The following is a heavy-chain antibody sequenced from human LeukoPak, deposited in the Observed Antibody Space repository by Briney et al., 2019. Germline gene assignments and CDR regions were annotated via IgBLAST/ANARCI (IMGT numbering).Heavy chain of an antibody. CDR1: GGSISSYY. V-gene: IGHV4-59*12. CDR2: IYYSGSP. J-gene: IGHJ4*02. Sequence: NPSETLSLTCTVSGGSISSYYWSWIRQPPGKGLEWIGYIYYSGSPNYNPSLKSRVTISVDKSRNHFSLNLSSVTAADTAVYYCARVNINNWHSCDYWGQGTLVAVSS. CDR3: ARVNINNWHSCDY. D-gene: IGHD1-1*01.